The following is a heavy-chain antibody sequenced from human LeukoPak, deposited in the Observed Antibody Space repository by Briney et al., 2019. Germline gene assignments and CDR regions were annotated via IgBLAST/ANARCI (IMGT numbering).Heavy chain of an antibody. Sequence: GGSLRLSCAASRFTFSNYAMTWVRQAPGKGLEWVSTISGNGGSTYYADSVKGRFTISRDNSKNTLYLQMNSLRAEDTAVYYCALPRNYYDSSGYYYAGEYFQHWGQGTLVTVSS. J-gene: IGHJ1*01. CDR2: ISGNGGST. CDR3: ALPRNYYDSSGYYYAGEYFQH. CDR1: RFTFSNYA. V-gene: IGHV3-23*01. D-gene: IGHD3-22*01.